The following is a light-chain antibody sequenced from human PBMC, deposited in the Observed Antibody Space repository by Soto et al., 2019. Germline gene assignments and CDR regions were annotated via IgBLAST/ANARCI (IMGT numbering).Light chain of an antibody. Sequence: ENVLTQSPGTLSLSPGERATLSCRASQVISRYLSWYQQRPGQAPRLLIYGASSRATGIPDRFSGSGSGTDFTLTISRLEPEDGAGYYCQQYSTSPISFGQGTRREIK. CDR3: QQYSTSPIS. V-gene: IGKV3-20*01. CDR2: GAS. J-gene: IGKJ5*01. CDR1: QVISRY.